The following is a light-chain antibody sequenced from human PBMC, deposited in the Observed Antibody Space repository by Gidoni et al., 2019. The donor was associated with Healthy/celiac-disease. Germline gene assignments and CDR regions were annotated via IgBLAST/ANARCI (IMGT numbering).Light chain of an antibody. CDR1: QSVSSN. J-gene: IGKJ2*01. Sequence: EIVMTQSPATLSVSPGERATLSGRASQSVSSNLAWYQQKPGQAPRLLIYGASTRATGIPARFSGSGSGTEFTLTISSLQSEDFAVYYCQQYNNWPPNTFGQXTKLEIK. V-gene: IGKV3-15*01. CDR3: QQYNNWPPNT. CDR2: GAS.